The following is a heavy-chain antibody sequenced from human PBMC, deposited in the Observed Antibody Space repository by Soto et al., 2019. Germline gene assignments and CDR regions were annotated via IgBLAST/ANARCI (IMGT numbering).Heavy chain of an antibody. V-gene: IGHV4-34*01. Sequence: SETLSLTCAVYGGSFSGYYWSWIRQPPGKGLEWIGEINHSGSTNYNPSLKSRVTISVDTSKNQFSLKLSSVTAADTAVYYCARYSNYFGDNWFDPWGQGTLVTVSS. CDR3: ARYSNYFGDNWFDP. CDR2: INHSGST. D-gene: IGHD4-4*01. J-gene: IGHJ5*02. CDR1: GGSFSGYY.